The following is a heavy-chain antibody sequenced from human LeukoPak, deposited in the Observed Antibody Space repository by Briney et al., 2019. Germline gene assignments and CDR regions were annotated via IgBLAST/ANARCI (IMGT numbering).Heavy chain of an antibody. CDR2: IGYSGST. Sequence: SETLSLTCAVSGASINSYFWSWIRQPPGKGLEYIGYIGYSGSTNYNPSLKSRVTISVDTSKNQFSLKLSSVTAADAAVYYCASMTTVTPIDYYYGMDVWGQGTTVTVSS. V-gene: IGHV4-59*12. J-gene: IGHJ6*02. D-gene: IGHD4-17*01. CDR3: ASMTTVTPIDYYYGMDV. CDR1: GASINSYF.